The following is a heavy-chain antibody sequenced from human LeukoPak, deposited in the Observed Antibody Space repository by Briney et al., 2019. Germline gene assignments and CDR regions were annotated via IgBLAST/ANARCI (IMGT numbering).Heavy chain of an antibody. J-gene: IGHJ4*02. CDR3: TRANGYGLIDY. D-gene: IGHD3-16*01. CDR1: GYSINSGYY. CDR2: IYHSGKT. Sequence: PSETLSLTCKVSGYSINSGYYWGWIRQPPGKGLEWIGSIYHSGKTYYNPSLKSRVTISVETSKNQFSLNLFSVTAADTAMYYCTRANGYGLIDYWGQGTLVTVSS. V-gene: IGHV4-38-2*02.